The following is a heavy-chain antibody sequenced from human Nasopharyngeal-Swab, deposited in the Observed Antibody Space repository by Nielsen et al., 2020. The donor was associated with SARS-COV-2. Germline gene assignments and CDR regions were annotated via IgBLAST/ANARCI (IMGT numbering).Heavy chain of an antibody. J-gene: IGHJ4*02. V-gene: IGHV3-23*01. Sequence: GGSLRLSCAASGFSFNTYAMSWVRQAPGKGLEWVSAITSSGANTYYADSVKGRFTISRDNSKNTLYLQMNSLRADDTAVYYCAKDRSGSYDYWGQGTLVTASS. CDR3: AKDRSGSYDY. CDR2: ITSSGANT. D-gene: IGHD1-26*01. CDR1: GFSFNTYA.